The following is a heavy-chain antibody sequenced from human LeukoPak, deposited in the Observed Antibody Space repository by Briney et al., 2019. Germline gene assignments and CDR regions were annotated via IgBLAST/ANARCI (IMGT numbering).Heavy chain of an antibody. D-gene: IGHD5-12*01. CDR2: IKQDGSEK. Sequence: QSGGSLRLSCAASGFTFSSYWMSWVRRAPGKGLEWVANIKQDGSEKYYMDSVKGRFTISRDNAKNSLYLQMNSLRAEDTAVYYCAREGSGGYDYGYFDYWGQGTLVTVSS. V-gene: IGHV3-7*01. CDR1: GFTFSSYW. J-gene: IGHJ4*02. CDR3: AREGSGGYDYGYFDY.